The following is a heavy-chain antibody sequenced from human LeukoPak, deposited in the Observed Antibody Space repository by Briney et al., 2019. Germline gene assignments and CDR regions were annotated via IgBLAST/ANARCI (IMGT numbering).Heavy chain of an antibody. V-gene: IGHV3-23*01. CDR2: ISGSGDST. D-gene: IGHD1-26*01. Sequence: GGSLRLSCAASGFTFSSYAMTWVRQAPGKGLEWVSSISGSGDSTYYADSVKGRFTISRDNSKNTLYLQMNSLRAEDTAVYYCAKDQCSGSYYWFDTWGQGTLVTVSS. CDR3: AKDQCSGSYYWFDT. CDR1: GFTFSSYA. J-gene: IGHJ5*02.